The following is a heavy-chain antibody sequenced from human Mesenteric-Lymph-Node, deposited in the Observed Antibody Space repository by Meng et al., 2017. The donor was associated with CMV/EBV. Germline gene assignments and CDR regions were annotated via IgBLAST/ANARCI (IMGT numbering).Heavy chain of an antibody. Sequence: GESLKISCAASGFSFGSYWMTWVRQAPGKGLEWVANIKQDGSEKYYVVSVKGRFTISRDSAKNSLYLQMNSLRAEDTAVYYCARDDRTYYYYGMDVWGQGTTVTVSS. J-gene: IGHJ6*02. CDR2: IKQDGSEK. CDR3: ARDDRTYYYYGMDV. D-gene: IGHD1-14*01. CDR1: GFSFGSYW. V-gene: IGHV3-7*01.